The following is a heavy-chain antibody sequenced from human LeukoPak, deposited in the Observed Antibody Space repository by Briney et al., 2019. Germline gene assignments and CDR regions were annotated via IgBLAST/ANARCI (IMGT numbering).Heavy chain of an antibody. CDR2: ISSSSSYI. CDR3: ARDRGYSNYADY. V-gene: IGHV3-21*01. D-gene: IGHD4-11*01. CDR1: GFTFSSYS. Sequence: GGSLRLSCAASGFTFSSYSMNWVRQAPGKGLEWVSSISSSSSYIYYADSVKGRFTISRDKAKNSLYLQTNSLRAEDTAVYYCARDRGYSNYADYWGQGTLVTVSS. J-gene: IGHJ4*02.